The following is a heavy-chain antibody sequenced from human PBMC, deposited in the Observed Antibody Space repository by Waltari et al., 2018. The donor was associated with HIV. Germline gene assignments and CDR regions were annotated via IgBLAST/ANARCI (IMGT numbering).Heavy chain of an antibody. CDR3: VTLYKQSPLYSNF. D-gene: IGHD2-15*01. V-gene: IGHV1-24*01. CDR2: FDPKNCRP. J-gene: IGHJ1*01. Sequence: QVHLIQSAFDMKRPGASVTIACKVSGYPLSDLSMQWVRQGTGHRLEWMGGFDPKNCRPCYSKRFWGRVSLAEDTSEDTAYLEVNRLTSDDTAVYYCVTLYKQSPLYSNFWGQGTLVTVSP. CDR1: GYPLSDLS.